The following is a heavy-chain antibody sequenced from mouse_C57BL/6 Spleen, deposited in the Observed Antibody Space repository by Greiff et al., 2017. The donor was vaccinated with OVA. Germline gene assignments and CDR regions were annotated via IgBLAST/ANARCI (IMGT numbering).Heavy chain of an antibody. CDR1: GFSFTSYG. V-gene: IGHV2-5*01. J-gene: IGHJ3*01. D-gene: IGHD1-2*01. CDR3: AKNDVDGGTWFAY. Sequence: VQLKESGPGLVQPSQSLSITCTVSGFSFTSYGVHWVRQSPGKGLEWLGVLWRGGSTDYTAAFMSRLSITTDNSKSQVFLKMNSLQSDDTAIYYCAKNDVDGGTWFAYWGQGTLVTVSA. CDR2: LWRGGST.